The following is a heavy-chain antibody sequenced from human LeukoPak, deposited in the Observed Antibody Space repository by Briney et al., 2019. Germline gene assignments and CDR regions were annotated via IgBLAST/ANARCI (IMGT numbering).Heavy chain of an antibody. CDR2: ISETGTAI. CDR3: ARGPLGWSDY. J-gene: IGHJ4*02. D-gene: IGHD1-26*01. CDR1: GFSVSNYN. V-gene: IGHV3-48*02. Sequence: GGSLRLSCAASGFSVSNYNMNWVRQARGKGLEWVSFISETGTAIYYAESVKGRFTISRDIARNSVYLRMNSLRDEDTAMYYCARGPLGWSDYWGQGLLVTVSS.